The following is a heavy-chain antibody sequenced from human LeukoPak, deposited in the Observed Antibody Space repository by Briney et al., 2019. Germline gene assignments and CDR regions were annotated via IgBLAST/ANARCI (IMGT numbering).Heavy chain of an antibody. V-gene: IGHV3-43*02. CDR3: ATGSQPGTTFGY. CDR1: GFTFNDYP. CDR2: ISGDGSVT. J-gene: IGHJ4*02. D-gene: IGHD1-14*01. Sequence: GGSLRLSCAASGFTFNDYPMHWVRQAPGKGLEWVSLISGDGSVTYYADSAKGRFTISRDNSKNSLYLQMNSLRVEDTALYYCATGSQPGTTFGYWGQGTLVTASS.